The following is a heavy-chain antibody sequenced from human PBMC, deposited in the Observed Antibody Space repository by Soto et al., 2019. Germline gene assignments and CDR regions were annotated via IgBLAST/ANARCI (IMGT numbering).Heavy chain of an antibody. CDR1: GFTFSDHY. Sequence: PGGSLRLSCAASGFTFSDHYMSWIRQAPGKGLEWISYMTRSGSSSSYADSVKGRFTISRDNAKNSLYLQMNSLRGDDTAVYYCARELSENYFAFDLWGQGTMVTVSS. V-gene: IGHV3-11*01. D-gene: IGHD1-26*01. CDR3: ARELSENYFAFDL. J-gene: IGHJ3*01. CDR2: MTRSGSSS.